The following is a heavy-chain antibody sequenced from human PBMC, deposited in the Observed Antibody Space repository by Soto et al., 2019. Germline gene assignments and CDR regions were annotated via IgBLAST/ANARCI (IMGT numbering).Heavy chain of an antibody. CDR3: ASLRFLEWRYFDY. CDR1: GGSISSYY. Sequence: PSETLSPTCTVFGGSISSYYWGWIRQPPGKGLEWIGYIYYSGSTNYNPSLKSRVTISVDTSKNQFSLKLSSVTAADTAVYYCASLRFLEWRYFDYWGQGTLVTVSS. V-gene: IGHV4-59*08. J-gene: IGHJ4*02. D-gene: IGHD3-3*01. CDR2: IYYSGST.